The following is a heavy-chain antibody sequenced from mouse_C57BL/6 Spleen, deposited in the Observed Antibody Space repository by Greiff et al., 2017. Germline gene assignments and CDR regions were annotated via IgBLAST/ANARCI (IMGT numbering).Heavy chain of an antibody. V-gene: IGHV1-69*01. CDR1: GYTFTSYW. CDR2: SDPSDSYT. J-gene: IGHJ2*01. CDR3: AAGSSYNYFDY. Sequence: VQLQEPGAELVMPGASVKLSCKASGYTFTSYWMHWVKQRPGQGLEWIGESDPSDSYTNYNQKFKGKSTLTVDKSSSTAYMQLSSLTSEDSAVYYCAAGSSYNYFDYWGQGTTLTVSS. D-gene: IGHD1-1*01.